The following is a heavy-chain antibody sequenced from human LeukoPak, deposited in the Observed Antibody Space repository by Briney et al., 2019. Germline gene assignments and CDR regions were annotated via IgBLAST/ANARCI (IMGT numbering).Heavy chain of an antibody. CDR3: ARDLARAGTTDPFVK. D-gene: IGHD1-7*01. J-gene: IGHJ4*02. CDR2: ISGSSDYR. V-gene: IGHV3-21*01. CDR1: GFTFSSYS. Sequence: GGSLRLSCAASGFTFSSYSFNWVRQAPGKGLKWVSSISGSSDYRSYADSVKGRFTNSRENAKNSLYLQMNRLRAQDTAVYYWARDLARAGTTDPFVKWGQGTLVTVSS.